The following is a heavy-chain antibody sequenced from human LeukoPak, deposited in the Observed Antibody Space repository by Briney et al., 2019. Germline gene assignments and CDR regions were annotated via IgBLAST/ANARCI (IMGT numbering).Heavy chain of an antibody. D-gene: IGHD3-16*01. CDR3: AHRGNYFDD. CDR1: GFTFSSYA. CDR2: ISYDGSNK. J-gene: IGHJ4*02. V-gene: IGHV3-30-3*01. Sequence: PGGSLRLSCAASGFTFSSYAMHWVRQAPGKGLEWVAVISYDGSNKYYADSVKGRFTISRDNSKNTLYLQLNSLRADDTAVYYCAHRGNYFDDWGQGTLVTVSS.